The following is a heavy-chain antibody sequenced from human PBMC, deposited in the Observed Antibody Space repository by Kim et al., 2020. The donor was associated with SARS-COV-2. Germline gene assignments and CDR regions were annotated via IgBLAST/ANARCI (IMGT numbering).Heavy chain of an antibody. CDR3: ARGADSSGY. J-gene: IGHJ4*02. Sequence: SETLSLTCTVSGVSVSNYYWSWIRQPPGKGLEWIGNIYYSGSTKYNPSLKSRATISVNTSKNQFSLKLRSVTAADTAVYYCARGADSSGYWGQGTLVTVSS. V-gene: IGHV4-59*02. CDR1: GVSVSNYY. CDR2: IYYSGST. D-gene: IGHD3-22*01.